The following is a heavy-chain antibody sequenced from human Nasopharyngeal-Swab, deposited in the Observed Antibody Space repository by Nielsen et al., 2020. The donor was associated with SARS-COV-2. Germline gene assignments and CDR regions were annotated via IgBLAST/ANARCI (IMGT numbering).Heavy chain of an antibody. D-gene: IGHD2-21*01. CDR3: AKAPYLRGLDV. CDR2: ISGSGAST. Sequence: GESLKISCAASGFTFSLNGMSWVRQAPGKGLEWVSSISGSGASTYYADSVNDRFTISRDNSKNTLYLQTNSLRVEDTAVYFCAKAPYLRGLDVWGQGTTVTVSS. J-gene: IGHJ6*02. CDR1: GFTFSLNG. V-gene: IGHV3-23*01.